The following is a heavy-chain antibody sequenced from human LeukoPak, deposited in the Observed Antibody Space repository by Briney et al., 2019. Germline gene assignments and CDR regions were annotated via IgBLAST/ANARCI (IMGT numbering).Heavy chain of an antibody. D-gene: IGHD2-15*01. CDR3: AQGDCSGGSCPGPLN. CDR1: GFTFSSYG. CDR2: IRYDGSNK. Sequence: GGSLRLSCAASGFTFSSYGMHWVRQAPGKGLEWVAFIRYDGSNKYYADSVKGRFTISRDNSENTLYLQMNSLRAEDTSVYYCAQGDCSGGSCPGPLNWGQGTLVTVSS. V-gene: IGHV3-30*02. J-gene: IGHJ4*02.